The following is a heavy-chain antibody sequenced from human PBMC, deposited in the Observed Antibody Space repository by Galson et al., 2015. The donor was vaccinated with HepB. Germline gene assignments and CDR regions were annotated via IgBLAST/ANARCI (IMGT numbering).Heavy chain of an antibody. J-gene: IGHJ5*01. CDR2: IYWDDDK. V-gene: IGHV2-5*02. CDR3: ARRGDYYGSWNVGWFDS. D-gene: IGHD3-3*01. CDR1: GFSLTTRGMA. Sequence: PALVKPTQTLTLTCTFSGFSLTTRGMAVAWIRQPPGKALECLAFIYWDDDKRYSPSLNSRLTITKDTSKNQVVLTMTNMDPADTATYYCARRGDYYGSWNVGWFDSWGQGTVVTVSS.